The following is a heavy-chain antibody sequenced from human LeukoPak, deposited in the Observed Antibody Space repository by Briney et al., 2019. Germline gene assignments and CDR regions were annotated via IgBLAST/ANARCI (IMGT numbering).Heavy chain of an antibody. D-gene: IGHD2-2*01. CDR3: ATGTPDEFRGLDV. CDR1: GDTLSEVS. Sequence: GASVKVSCKVSGDTLSEVSIHWVRQAPGKGLGWMGGSNLEDFETVYAQKFEGRLTVTDDTSTDTAYMELSSLGSEDTAGYYCATGTPDEFRGLDVWGQGTTVIVS. J-gene: IGHJ6*02. V-gene: IGHV1-24*01. CDR2: SNLEDFET.